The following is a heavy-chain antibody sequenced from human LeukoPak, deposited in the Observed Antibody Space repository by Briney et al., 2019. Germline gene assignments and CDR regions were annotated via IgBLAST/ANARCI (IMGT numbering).Heavy chain of an antibody. CDR2: INHSGST. Sequence: SETLSLTCAVYGGSFSGYYWSWIRQPPGKGLEWIGEINHSGSTNYNPSLKSRVTISVDTSKNQFSLKLSSVTAADTAVYYCARGLYQLPYYYYYIDVWGKGTTVTVSS. D-gene: IGHD2-2*01. J-gene: IGHJ6*03. CDR3: ARGLYQLPYYYYYIDV. CDR1: GGSFSGYY. V-gene: IGHV4-34*01.